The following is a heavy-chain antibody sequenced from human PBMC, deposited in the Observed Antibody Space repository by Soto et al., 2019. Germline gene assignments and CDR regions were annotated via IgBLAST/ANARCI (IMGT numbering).Heavy chain of an antibody. V-gene: IGHV3-23*01. CDR2: ISGSGGST. CDR1: GFTFSSCA. Sequence: PGGSLRLSCAASGFTFSSCAMSWVRQAPGKGLEWDSAISGSGGSTYYADSVKGRFTISRDNSKNTLYLQMNSLRAEDTAVYYCAKDRSRSIDWLLSPSDYWGQGTLVTVSS. D-gene: IGHD3-9*01. J-gene: IGHJ4*02. CDR3: AKDRSRSIDWLLSPSDY.